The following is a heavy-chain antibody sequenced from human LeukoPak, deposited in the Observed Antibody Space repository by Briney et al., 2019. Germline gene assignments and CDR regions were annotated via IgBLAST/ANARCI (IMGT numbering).Heavy chain of an antibody. CDR1: GGSISSYY. D-gene: IGHD5-12*01. Sequence: SETLSLTCTVSGGSISSYYWIWIRQPPGKGLEWIGYIYYSGSTNYNPSRKSRVTISVDTTKNQFSLKLSSVTAVDTAVYYCARGVPIVATAQFDYWGQGTLVTVSS. CDR2: IYYSGST. J-gene: IGHJ4*02. V-gene: IGHV4-59*01. CDR3: ARGVPIVATAQFDY.